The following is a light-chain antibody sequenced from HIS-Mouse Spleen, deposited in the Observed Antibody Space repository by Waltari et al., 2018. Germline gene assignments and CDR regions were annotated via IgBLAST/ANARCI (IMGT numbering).Light chain of an antibody. CDR2: LGS. Sequence: DIVMTQSPLSLPVTPGEPSSIPCRSRQSLLHSNGYNYLDWYLQKPGQSPQLLIYLGSNRASGVPDRFSGSGSGTDFTLKISRVEAEDVGVYYCMQALQTPLRTFGQGTKVEIK. CDR1: QSLLHSNGYNY. V-gene: IGKV2-28*01. J-gene: IGKJ1*01. CDR3: MQALQTPLRT.